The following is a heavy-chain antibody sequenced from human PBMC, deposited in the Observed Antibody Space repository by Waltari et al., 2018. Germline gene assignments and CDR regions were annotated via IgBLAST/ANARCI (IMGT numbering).Heavy chain of an antibody. D-gene: IGHD2-2*01. CDR1: GGSFSGYY. CDR3: ARDSIVVVPAASL. Sequence: QVQLQQWGAGLLKPSETLSLTCAVYGGSFSGYYWTWIRQPPGKGLEWIGEINHSGSTNYNPSLKSRVTISVDTSKNQFSLKLSSVTAADTAVYYCARDSIVVVPAASLWGQGTLVTVSS. J-gene: IGHJ4*02. V-gene: IGHV4-34*01. CDR2: INHSGST.